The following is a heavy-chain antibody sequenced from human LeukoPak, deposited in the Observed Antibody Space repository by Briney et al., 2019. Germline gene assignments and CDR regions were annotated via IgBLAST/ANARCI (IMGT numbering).Heavy chain of an antibody. CDR2: IYYNGIT. CDR1: GGSISSYY. Sequence: SETLSHTCAVSGGSISSYYWIWIRQPPGKGLEWIGYIYYNGITNYNPSLKSRVTISVATSKNQFSLKLSSVTAADTAVYYCARHLYSGYERVFDYWGQGTLVTVSS. V-gene: IGHV4-59*08. CDR3: ARHLYSGYERVFDY. J-gene: IGHJ4*02. D-gene: IGHD5-12*01.